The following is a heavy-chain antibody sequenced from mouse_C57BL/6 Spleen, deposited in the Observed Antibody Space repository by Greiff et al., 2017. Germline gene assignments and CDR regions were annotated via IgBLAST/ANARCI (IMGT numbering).Heavy chain of an antibody. Sequence: QVQLKQPGAELVKPGASVKMSCKASGYTFTSYWITWVKQRPGQGLEWIGDIYPGSGSTNYNEKFKSKATLTVDTSSSTAYMQLSSLTSEDSAVYYCAREDGYLEAMDYWGQGTSVTVSS. V-gene: IGHV1-55*01. CDR3: AREDGYLEAMDY. D-gene: IGHD2-3*01. CDR1: GYTFTSYW. J-gene: IGHJ4*01. CDR2: IYPGSGST.